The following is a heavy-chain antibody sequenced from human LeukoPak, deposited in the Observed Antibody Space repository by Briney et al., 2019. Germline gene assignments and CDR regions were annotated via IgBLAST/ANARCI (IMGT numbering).Heavy chain of an antibody. CDR2: ISWNGDTI. Sequence: QAGGSLRLSCAASGFTFDDYAMHWVRQAPGKGLEWVSGISWNGDTIDYADPVKGRFTISRDNAKNSLYLQMNSLRAEDTALYYCAKTLAGPFEYFQHWGQGTPVTVSS. J-gene: IGHJ1*01. CDR1: GFTFDDYA. D-gene: IGHD6-19*01. CDR3: AKTLAGPFEYFQH. V-gene: IGHV3-9*01.